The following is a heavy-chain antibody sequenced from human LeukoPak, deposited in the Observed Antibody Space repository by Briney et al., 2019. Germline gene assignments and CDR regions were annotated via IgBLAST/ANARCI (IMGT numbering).Heavy chain of an antibody. D-gene: IGHD4-11*01. Sequence: SETLSLTCAVYGGSFSGYYWSWIRQRPGKGLEWIGEINDSGSTNYNPSLKSRVSISADTSKSQFSLKLSSVTAADTAVYYCARDLQYHYWGQGTLVTVSS. CDR2: INDSGST. J-gene: IGHJ4*02. CDR3: ARDLQYHY. V-gene: IGHV4-34*01. CDR1: GGSFSGYY.